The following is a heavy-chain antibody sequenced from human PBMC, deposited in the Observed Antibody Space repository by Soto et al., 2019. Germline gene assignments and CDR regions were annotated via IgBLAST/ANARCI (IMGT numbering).Heavy chain of an antibody. CDR2: LSGGGSTT. J-gene: IGHJ4*02. Sequence: EVQLLESGGGFVQPGESLRLSCAASGFTFSLSAMSWVRQAPGRGLDWVSSLSGGGSTTDYADSVKGRFTISRDNSNNTGHLQMNSLRAEDTAVYYCAKGPEYDILTGCDYWGQGALVTVSS. V-gene: IGHV3-23*01. CDR3: AKGPEYDILTGCDY. D-gene: IGHD3-9*01. CDR1: GFTFSLSA.